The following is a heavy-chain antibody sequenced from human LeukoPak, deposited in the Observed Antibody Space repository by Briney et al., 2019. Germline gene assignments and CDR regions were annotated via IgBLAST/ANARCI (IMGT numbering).Heavy chain of an antibody. V-gene: IGHV3-23*01. CDR2: ISSSGHGT. Sequence: GGSLRLSCAASGFTFSSYAMSWVRQAPGKGLEWVSVISSSGHGTHYADSVKGRFTISRDNSKNTVYLQMNSLRAEDTAVYYCANEGPNFDYWGQGTLVTVSS. J-gene: IGHJ4*02. CDR1: GFTFSSYA. D-gene: IGHD2-8*01. CDR3: ANEGPNFDY.